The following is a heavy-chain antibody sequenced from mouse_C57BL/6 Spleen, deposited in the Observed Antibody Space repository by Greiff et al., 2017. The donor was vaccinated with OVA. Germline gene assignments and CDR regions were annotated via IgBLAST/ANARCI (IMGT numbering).Heavy chain of an antibody. Sequence: VKLMESGPGLVAPSQSLSITCTVSGFSLTSYAISWVRQPPGKGLEWLGVIWTGGGTNYNSALKSRLSISKDNSKSQVFLKMNSLQTDDTARYYCARRGYSNSYYYAMDYWGQGTSVTVSS. J-gene: IGHJ4*01. V-gene: IGHV2-9-1*01. CDR1: GFSLTSYA. CDR3: ARRGYSNSYYYAMDY. CDR2: IWTGGGT. D-gene: IGHD2-5*01.